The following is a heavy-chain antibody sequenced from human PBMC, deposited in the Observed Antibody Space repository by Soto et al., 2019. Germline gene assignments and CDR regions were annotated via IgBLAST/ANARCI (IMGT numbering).Heavy chain of an antibody. D-gene: IGHD3-3*01. CDR3: APAPQYYDFIDY. J-gene: IGHJ4*02. CDR1: GFTFSSYS. Sequence: GGSLRLSCAASGFTFSSYSMNWVRQAPGKGLEWVSSISSSSSYIYYADSVKGRFTISRDNAKNSLYLQMNSLRAEDTAVYYCAPAPQYYDFIDYWGQGTLVTVSS. V-gene: IGHV3-21*01. CDR2: ISSSSSYI.